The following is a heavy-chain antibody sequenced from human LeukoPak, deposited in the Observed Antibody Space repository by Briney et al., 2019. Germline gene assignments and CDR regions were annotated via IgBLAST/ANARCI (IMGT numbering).Heavy chain of an antibody. CDR3: ASCSSTSWYAGDWFDP. CDR2: INHSGST. V-gene: IGHV4-34*01. D-gene: IGHD2-2*01. J-gene: IGHJ5*02. Sequence: SETLSLTCAVYGGSFSDYYWSWIRQSPGKGLEWIGEINHSGSTNYNPSLKSRVTVSVDTSKNQFSLKLNSVTAADTAVYYCASCSSTSWYAGDWFDPWGQGTLVTVSS. CDR1: GGSFSDYY.